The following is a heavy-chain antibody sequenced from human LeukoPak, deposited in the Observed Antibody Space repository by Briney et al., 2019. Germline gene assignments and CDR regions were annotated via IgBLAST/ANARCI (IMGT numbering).Heavy chain of an antibody. D-gene: IGHD6-13*01. CDR3: ARYPLIAAAGTAFAFDI. Sequence: PSETLSLTCTVSGGSISSTRDYWGWIRQSPGKGLEWIGSIYYSGSTYYNPSLKRRVTISVDTSKNQFSLKLSSVTAADTAVYYCARYPLIAAAGTAFAFDIWGQGTMVTVSS. J-gene: IGHJ3*02. V-gene: IGHV4-39*07. CDR2: IYYSGST. CDR1: GGSISSTRDY.